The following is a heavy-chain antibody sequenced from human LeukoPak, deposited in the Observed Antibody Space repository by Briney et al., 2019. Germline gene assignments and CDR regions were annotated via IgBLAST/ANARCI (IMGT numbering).Heavy chain of an antibody. J-gene: IGHJ4*02. CDR2: IYYSGNT. D-gene: IGHD3-10*01. CDR3: ARVGSYTVPD. V-gene: IGHV4-39*07. Sequence: SETLSLTCTVSGGSISSYYWSWIRQPPGKGLEWIGSIYYSGNTYYKPSLKSRVTISVDTSKNQFSLKLTSVTAADTAVYYCARVGSYTVPDWGQGTLVTVSS. CDR1: GGSISSYY.